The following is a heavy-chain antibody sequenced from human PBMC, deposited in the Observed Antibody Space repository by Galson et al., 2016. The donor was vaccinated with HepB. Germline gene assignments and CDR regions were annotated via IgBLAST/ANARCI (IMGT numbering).Heavy chain of an antibody. D-gene: IGHD3-3*01. Sequence: QSGAEVKKPGESLKISCKGSGYDSASYWIGWVRQMPGKGLEWMGIIYPGDFDTRYSPSFEGQVTISVGKSISTAYLQWSSLTASDTAMYYCARSWTGSYDFWGAIYNYDAMDVWGQGTTVIVS. CDR3: ARSWTGSYDFWGAIYNYDAMDV. CDR1: GYDSASYW. CDR2: IYPGDFDT. J-gene: IGHJ6*02. V-gene: IGHV5-51*01.